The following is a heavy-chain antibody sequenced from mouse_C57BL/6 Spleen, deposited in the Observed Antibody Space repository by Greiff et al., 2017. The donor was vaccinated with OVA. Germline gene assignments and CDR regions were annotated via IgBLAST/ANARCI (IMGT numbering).Heavy chain of an antibody. J-gene: IGHJ4*01. V-gene: IGHV1-72*01. CDR3: ARGTAQATGYYYAMDY. D-gene: IGHD3-2*02. Sequence: QVQLQQPGAELVKPGASVKLSCKASGYTFTSYWMHWVKQRPGRGLEWIGRIDPNSGGTKYNEKFKSKATLTVDKPSSTAYMQLSSLTSEDSAVYYCARGTAQATGYYYAMDYWGQGTSVTVSS. CDR2: IDPNSGGT. CDR1: GYTFTSYW.